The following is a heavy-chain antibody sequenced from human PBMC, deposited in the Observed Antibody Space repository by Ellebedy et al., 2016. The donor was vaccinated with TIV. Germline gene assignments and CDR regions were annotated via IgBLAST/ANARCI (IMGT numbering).Heavy chain of an antibody. V-gene: IGHV3-30*03. D-gene: IGHD3-22*01. CDR3: AREYDSSGYSLTDY. CDR2: ISYDGSNK. J-gene: IGHJ4*02. CDR1: GFMLDEYG. Sequence: GESLKISXAASGFMLDEYGMSWVRQAPGKGLEWVAVISYDGSNKYYADSVKGRFTISRDNSKNTLYLQMNSLRAEDTAVYYCAREYDSSGYSLTDYWGQGTLVTVSS.